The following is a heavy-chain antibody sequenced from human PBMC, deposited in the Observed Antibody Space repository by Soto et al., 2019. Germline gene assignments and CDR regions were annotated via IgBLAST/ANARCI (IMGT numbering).Heavy chain of an antibody. V-gene: IGHV3-30*04. CDR2: ISYDGSNK. D-gene: IGHD3-10*01. CDR1: GFTFSSYA. Sequence: GGSLRLSCAASGFTFSSYAMHWVRQAPGKGLEWVAVISYDGSNKYYADSVKGRFTISRDNSKNTLYLQMNSLRAEDTAVYYCARVGDTYPLDAYFDLWGRGTLVTVSS. CDR3: ARVGDTYPLDAYFDL. J-gene: IGHJ2*01.